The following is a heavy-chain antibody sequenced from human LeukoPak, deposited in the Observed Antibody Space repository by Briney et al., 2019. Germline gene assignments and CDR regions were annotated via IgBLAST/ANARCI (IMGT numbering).Heavy chain of an antibody. Sequence: GGSLRLSCAASGFTFSSYAMHWVRQAPGKGLEWVAVIWYDGSNKYYADSVKGRFTISRDNSKNTLYLQMNSLRAEDTAVYYCARDVTSSGYYYYYYGMDVWGQGTTVTVSS. J-gene: IGHJ6*02. V-gene: IGHV3-33*08. D-gene: IGHD3-22*01. CDR3: ARDVTSSGYYYYYYGMDV. CDR1: GFTFSSYA. CDR2: IWYDGSNK.